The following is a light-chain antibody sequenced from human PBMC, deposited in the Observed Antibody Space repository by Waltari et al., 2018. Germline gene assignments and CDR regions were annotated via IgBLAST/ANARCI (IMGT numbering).Light chain of an antibody. CDR1: QSISSW. V-gene: IGKV1-5*03. CDR3: QQYSNYPYT. Sequence: DIQMTKSPSTLSASVGDTVTITCRASQSISSWLAWYQQKPGKAPKLLIHKASTLESGVPSRFSGSGSGTEFTLTIDSLLPDDFATYYCQQYSNYPYTFGQGTKLEIK. CDR2: KAS. J-gene: IGKJ2*01.